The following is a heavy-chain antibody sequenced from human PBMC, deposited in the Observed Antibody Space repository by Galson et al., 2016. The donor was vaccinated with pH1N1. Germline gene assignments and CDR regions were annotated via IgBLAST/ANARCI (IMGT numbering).Heavy chain of an antibody. V-gene: IGHV1-69*13. J-gene: IGHJ4*03. Sequence: SVKVSCKASGGTLSSFGISWVRQAPGQGLEWTGGIIGMFAKTNYAQKFQGRVTITADELTSTAYMDLSSLTSEDAAVYYCARSPGYMVTALDNWGHGTLVTVSS. CDR1: GGTLSSFG. CDR2: IIGMFAKT. CDR3: ARSPGYMVTALDN. D-gene: IGHD2-21*02.